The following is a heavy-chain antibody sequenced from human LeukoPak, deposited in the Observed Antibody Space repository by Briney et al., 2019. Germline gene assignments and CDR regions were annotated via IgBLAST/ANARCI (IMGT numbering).Heavy chain of an antibody. Sequence: ASVKVSCKASGYTFTYYGMHWVRQAPGQRPEWMGWIDGGNGNIEYSQKFQGRLSITRDTSATTDFMELSSLRSEDSAMYYCASRAGGYDHGMDVWGQGTTVTVSS. CDR1: GYTFTYYG. J-gene: IGHJ6*02. D-gene: IGHD3-16*01. V-gene: IGHV1-3*01. CDR2: IDGGNGNI. CDR3: ASRAGGYDHGMDV.